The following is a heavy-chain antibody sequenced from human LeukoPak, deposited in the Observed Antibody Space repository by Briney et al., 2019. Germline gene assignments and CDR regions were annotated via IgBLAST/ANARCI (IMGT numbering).Heavy chain of an antibody. V-gene: IGHV1-69*13. J-gene: IGHJ4*02. Sequence: SVKVSCKASGGTFSSYAINWVRQAPGQGLEWMGGIIPMFATPNYAQKFQGRVTITADESTSTAYMELSSLRSEDTAIYYCATTPGKLWFGELSRWGQGALVTVSS. CDR2: IIPMFATP. D-gene: IGHD3-10*01. CDR3: ATTPGKLWFGELSR. CDR1: GGTFSSYA.